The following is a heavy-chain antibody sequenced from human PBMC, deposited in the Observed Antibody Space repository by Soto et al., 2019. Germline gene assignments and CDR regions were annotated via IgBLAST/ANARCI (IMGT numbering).Heavy chain of an antibody. CDR2: ISGSGGST. CDR3: ANSRFTGNYYAFDY. J-gene: IGHJ4*02. D-gene: IGHD1-26*01. V-gene: IGHV3-23*01. Sequence: EVQLLESGGGLVQPGGSLRLSCAASRFTFSSYAMSWVRQAPGKGLEWVSVISGSGGSTYYADSVKGRFTISRDDSKNTLYLQMDSLRAEDTAVYYCANSRFTGNYYAFDYWGQGTLVTVSS. CDR1: RFTFSSYA.